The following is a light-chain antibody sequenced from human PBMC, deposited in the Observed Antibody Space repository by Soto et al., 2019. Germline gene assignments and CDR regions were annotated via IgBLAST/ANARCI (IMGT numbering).Light chain of an antibody. CDR2: GPS. V-gene: IGKV3-15*01. CDR1: QSVSNN. Sequence: EIVVTQSPGTLSVSPGEGATLSCRARQSVSNNLAWYQQRPGQAPRLLIHGPSTRATGIPARFSGSGYGREFTLTISSLQSEDVAVYYCQQYNDWPYTFGQGTKLEIK. CDR3: QQYNDWPYT. J-gene: IGKJ2*01.